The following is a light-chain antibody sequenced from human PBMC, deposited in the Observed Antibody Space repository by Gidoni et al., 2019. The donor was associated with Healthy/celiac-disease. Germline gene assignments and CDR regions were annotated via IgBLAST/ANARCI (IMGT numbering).Light chain of an antibody. CDR1: QSVSSY. CDR3: QQRGT. Sequence: EIVFTQSPATLSLSPGDRATLSCRASQSVSSYLAGYQQTPGQDPRLLIYDASNSATGIPARLSGSGSGTDFTLTISSLEPEDFAVYYCQQRGTFGQGTKVEIK. J-gene: IGKJ1*01. V-gene: IGKV3-11*01. CDR2: DAS.